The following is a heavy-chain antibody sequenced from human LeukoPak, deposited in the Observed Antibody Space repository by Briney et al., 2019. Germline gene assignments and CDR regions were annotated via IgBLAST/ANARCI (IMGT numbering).Heavy chain of an antibody. D-gene: IGHD1-26*01. J-gene: IGHJ4*02. CDR2: IYTGGST. V-gene: IGHV3-53*01. Sequence: PGGSLRLSCAVSGFSVSSNHMSWVRPAPGRELEWVSVIYTGGSTYYADSVKGRFTISGDNSKNTLFLQMSRLRAEDTAVYYCARGGELPSAFDYWGQGTLVTVSS. CDR1: GFSVSSNH. CDR3: ARGGELPSAFDY.